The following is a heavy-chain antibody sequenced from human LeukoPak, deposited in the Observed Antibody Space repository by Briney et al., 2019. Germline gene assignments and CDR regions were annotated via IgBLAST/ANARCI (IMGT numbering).Heavy chain of an antibody. Sequence: SETLSLTCTVAGGSISSYFWSWIRQPAGKGLEWIGRIYSSGTTNYNPSLKSRVTMSVDTSKNQFSLKLSSVTAADTAVYYCARVDRRSSLAGSGYFDYWGQGTLVTVSS. V-gene: IGHV4-4*07. J-gene: IGHJ4*02. D-gene: IGHD3-3*01. CDR1: GGSISSYF. CDR3: ARVDRRSSLAGSGYFDY. CDR2: IYSSGTT.